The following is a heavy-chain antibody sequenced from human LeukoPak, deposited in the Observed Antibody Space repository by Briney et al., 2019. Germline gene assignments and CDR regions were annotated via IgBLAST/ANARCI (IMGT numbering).Heavy chain of an antibody. CDR2: IKQDGSEK. V-gene: IGHV3-7*01. Sequence: GGPLRLSCAASVFTFISYLMICVRQAPGKGLEWVANIKQDGSEKYYVDSVKGRFTISRDNAKNSLYLQMNSLRAEDTAVYYCARGGGSIAAAGNPPFDCWGQGTLVTVSS. D-gene: IGHD6-25*01. CDR1: VFTFISYL. CDR3: ARGGGSIAAAGNPPFDC. J-gene: IGHJ4*02.